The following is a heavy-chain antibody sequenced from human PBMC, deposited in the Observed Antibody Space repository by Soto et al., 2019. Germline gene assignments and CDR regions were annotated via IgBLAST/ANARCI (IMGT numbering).Heavy chain of an antibody. V-gene: IGHV3-48*02. J-gene: IGHJ4*02. CDR3: ARDSGYSYGPIDY. Sequence: GARRLSSTASGFTFRSYSMNLVRQAPGKGLEWVSYISSSSSTIYYADSVKGRFTISRDHAKNSLYLQMNSLRDEDTAVYYCARDSGYSYGPIDYWGQGT. D-gene: IGHD5-18*01. CDR1: GFTFRSYS. CDR2: ISSSSSTI.